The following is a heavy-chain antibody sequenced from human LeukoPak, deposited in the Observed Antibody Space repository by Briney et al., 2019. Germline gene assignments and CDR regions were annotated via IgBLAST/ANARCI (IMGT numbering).Heavy chain of an antibody. CDR2: ISSSSSYI. V-gene: IGHV3-21*01. Sequence: GGSLRLSCAXSGFTFSSYSMNWVRQAPGKGLEWVSSISSSSSYIYYADSVKGRFTISRDNAKNSLYLQMNSLRAEDTAVYYCARSPYCSSTSCYAKPPYYMDVWGKGTTVTVSS. J-gene: IGHJ6*03. D-gene: IGHD2-2*01. CDR1: GFTFSSYS. CDR3: ARSPYCSSTSCYAKPPYYMDV.